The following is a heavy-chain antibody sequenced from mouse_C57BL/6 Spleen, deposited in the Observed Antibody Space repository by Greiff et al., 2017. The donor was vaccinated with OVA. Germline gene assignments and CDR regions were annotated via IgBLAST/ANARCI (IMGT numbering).Heavy chain of an antibody. CDR1: GFTFSDYG. J-gene: IGHJ1*03. D-gene: IGHD2-4*01. CDR3: ATGYYDYEGYFDV. V-gene: IGHV5-17*01. Sequence: EVQLQESGGGLVKPGGSLKLSCAASGFTFSDYGMHWVRQAPEKGLEWVAYISSGSSTIYYADTVKGRFTISRDNAKNTLFLQMTSLRSEDTAMYYCATGYYDYEGYFDVWGTGTTVTVSS. CDR2: ISSGSSTI.